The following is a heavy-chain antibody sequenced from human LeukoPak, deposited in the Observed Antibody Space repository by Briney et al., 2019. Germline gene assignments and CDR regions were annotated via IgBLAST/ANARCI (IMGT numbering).Heavy chain of an antibody. Sequence: PGGSLRLSCAASGFTFSSYEMNWVRQAPGKGLEWVSYISSSGSTIYYADSVKGRFTISRDNAKNSLYLQMNSLRAEDTAVYYCASVYSSSSRPDAWGKGTTVTVSS. CDR1: GFTFSSYE. D-gene: IGHD6-13*01. J-gene: IGHJ6*04. CDR2: ISSSGSTI. CDR3: ASVYSSSSRPDA. V-gene: IGHV3-48*03.